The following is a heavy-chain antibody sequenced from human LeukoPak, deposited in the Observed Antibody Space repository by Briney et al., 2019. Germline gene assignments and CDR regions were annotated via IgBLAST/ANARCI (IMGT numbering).Heavy chain of an antibody. Sequence: GGSLRLSCAACGFTFSSYGMHWVRQAPGKGLEWVAVISYDGSNKYYADSVKGRFTISRDNSKNTLYLQMSSLRAEDTAVYYCAKDRGYQALGNDYCGQGTLVTVSS. D-gene: IGHD2-15*01. CDR1: GFTFSSYG. CDR2: ISYDGSNK. CDR3: AKDRGYQALGNDY. V-gene: IGHV3-30*18. J-gene: IGHJ4*02.